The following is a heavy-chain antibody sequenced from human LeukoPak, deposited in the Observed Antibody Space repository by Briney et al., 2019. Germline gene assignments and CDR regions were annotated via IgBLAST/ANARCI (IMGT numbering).Heavy chain of an antibody. D-gene: IGHD4-11*01. CDR1: GGSISSYY. CDR3: ARADYPTHDFDY. Sequence: SETLSLTCTVSGGSISSYYWSWIRQPPGKGLEWIGYIYYSGSTNYNPSLKSRVTISVDTSKNQFSLKLSPVTAADTAVYYCARADYPTHDFDYWGQGTLVTVSS. V-gene: IGHV4-59*01. J-gene: IGHJ4*02. CDR2: IYYSGST.